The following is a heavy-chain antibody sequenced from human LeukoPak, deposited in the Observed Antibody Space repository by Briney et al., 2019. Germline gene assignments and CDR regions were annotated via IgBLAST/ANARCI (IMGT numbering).Heavy chain of an antibody. J-gene: IGHJ4*02. CDR2: INHSGST. CDR3: ATLGYSSSWYYFDY. D-gene: IGHD6-13*01. Sequence: SETLSLTCAVDGGSFSGYYWSWIRQPPGKGMEWXGEINHSGSTNYNPSLKSRVTISVDTSKNQFSLKLSSVTAADTAVYYCATLGYSSSWYYFDYWGQGTLVTVSS. CDR1: GGSFSGYY. V-gene: IGHV4-34*01.